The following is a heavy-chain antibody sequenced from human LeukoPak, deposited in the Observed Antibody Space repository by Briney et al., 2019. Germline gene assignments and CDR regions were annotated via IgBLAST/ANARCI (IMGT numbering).Heavy chain of an antibody. CDR3: AGAVGSSALGR. CDR2: INPSGGST. V-gene: IGHV1-46*01. D-gene: IGHD6-6*01. Sequence: ASVKVSCKASGYTFTSYYMHWVRQAPGQGLEWMGIINPSGGSTSYAQKFQGRVIMTRDMSTSTVYMELSSLRSEDTAVYYCAGAVGSSALGRWGQGTLVTVSS. J-gene: IGHJ4*02. CDR1: GYTFTSYY.